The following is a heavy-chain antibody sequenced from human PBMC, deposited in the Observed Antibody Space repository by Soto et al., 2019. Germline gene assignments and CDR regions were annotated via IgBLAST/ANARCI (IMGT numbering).Heavy chain of an antibody. CDR1: GFTFSSYG. CDR3: ARDNRGSSSGMDV. V-gene: IGHV3-33*01. J-gene: IGHJ6*02. CDR2: IWYDGNS. Sequence: QVQLVESGGGVVQPGRSLRLSCAASGFTFSSYGMHWVRQAPGKGLEWVTVIWYDGNSNYANFVKGRFTISRDNFTNKLYLQLHSLRAEYTAVYYCARDNRGSSSGMDVWGQGTTVTVSS.